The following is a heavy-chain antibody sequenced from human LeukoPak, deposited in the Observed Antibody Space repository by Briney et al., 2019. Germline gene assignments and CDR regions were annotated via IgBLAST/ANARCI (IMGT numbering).Heavy chain of an antibody. D-gene: IGHD3-22*01. V-gene: IGHV1-3*04. CDR1: GYIFTNYG. J-gene: IGHJ1*01. Sequence: ASVKFSCKTSGYIFTNYGMHWVRQAPGQRLEWMAWINTGNGNARYSQNFQGRVTISRDTSATTAYMELSSLRSEDTAIYYCARVPLYDSNDYYYPHWGQGTLVTVSS. CDR3: ARVPLYDSNDYYYPH. CDR2: INTGNGNA.